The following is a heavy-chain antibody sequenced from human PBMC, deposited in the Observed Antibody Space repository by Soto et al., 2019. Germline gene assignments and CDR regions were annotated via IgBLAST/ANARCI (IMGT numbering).Heavy chain of an antibody. V-gene: IGHV4-30-4*01. CDR3: ARVLAAAGTTYYNWFDP. Sequence: TLSLTCTVSGGSISSGDYYWSWIRQPPGKGLEWIGYIYYSGSTYYNPSLKSRVTISVDTSKNQFSLKLSSVTAADTAVYYCARVLAAAGTTYYNWFDPWGQGTLVTVSS. J-gene: IGHJ5*02. CDR1: GGSISSGDYY. CDR2: IYYSGST. D-gene: IGHD6-13*01.